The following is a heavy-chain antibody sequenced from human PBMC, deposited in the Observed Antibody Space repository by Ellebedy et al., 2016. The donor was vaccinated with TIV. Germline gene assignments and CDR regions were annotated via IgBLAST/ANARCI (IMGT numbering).Heavy chain of an antibody. J-gene: IGHJ4*02. CDR2: ISGSGGST. V-gene: IGHV3-23*01. D-gene: IGHD3-22*01. CDR1: GFTFSSYA. Sequence: GESLKISXAASGFTFSSYAMSWVRQAPGKGLEWVSAISGSGGSTYYADSVKGRFTISRDNSKNTLYLQMNSLRAEDTAVYYCAKGGAYYYDSSGYNPTNYFDYWGQGTLVTVSS. CDR3: AKGGAYYYDSSGYNPTNYFDY.